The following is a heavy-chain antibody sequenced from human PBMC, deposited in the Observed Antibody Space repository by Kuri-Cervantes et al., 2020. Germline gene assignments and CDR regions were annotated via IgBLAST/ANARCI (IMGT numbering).Heavy chain of an antibody. Sequence: GETLKISGAASGCTVSRNYMSWVLQAPGKEMERGSVIYSGGSTYFADFVKGRFTISRDNSKNTMYLQTNSLRAEDTAVYYCARAFPVNYNYYGMDVWGQGTTITVSS. CDR3: ARAFPVNYNYYGMDV. D-gene: IGHD2-21*01. J-gene: IGHJ6*02. V-gene: IGHV3-66*02. CDR1: GCTVSRNY. CDR2: IYSGGST.